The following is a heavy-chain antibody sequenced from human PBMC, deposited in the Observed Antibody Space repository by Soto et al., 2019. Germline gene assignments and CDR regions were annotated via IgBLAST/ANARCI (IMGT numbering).Heavy chain of an antibody. J-gene: IGHJ6*03. CDR2: IYYSGST. D-gene: IGHD3-3*01. CDR3: ATRAADYDFWSGYYSYYYYMDV. CDR1: GGFTRSYY. Sequence: SEERSHTCTVSGGFTRSYYWGWVREPPGEGIGGVWYIYYSGSTNYNPSLKSRVTISVDTSKNQFSLKLSSVTAADTAVYYCATRAADYDFWSGYYSYYYYMDVWGKGTTVTVSS. V-gene: IGHV4-59*08.